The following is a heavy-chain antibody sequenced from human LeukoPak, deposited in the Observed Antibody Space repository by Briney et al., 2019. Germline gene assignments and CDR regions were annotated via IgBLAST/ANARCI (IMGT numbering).Heavy chain of an antibody. CDR2: IWYDGSKE. D-gene: IGHD2-15*01. V-gene: IGHV3-33*01. Sequence: GGSLRVSCAASGFTFSSYGMHWVRQVPGKGLEWAAVIWYDGSKEYYADSVKGRFTISRDNSKNTLYLQMNSLRAEDTAVYYCARDRCSGGSCDSGAEYFQHWGQGTLVTVSS. CDR1: GFTFSSYG. CDR3: ARDRCSGGSCDSGAEYFQH. J-gene: IGHJ1*01.